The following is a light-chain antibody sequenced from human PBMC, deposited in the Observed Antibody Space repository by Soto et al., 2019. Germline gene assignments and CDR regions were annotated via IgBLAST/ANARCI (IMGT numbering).Light chain of an antibody. Sequence: EIVLTQSPGTLSLSPGERATLSCRASQSVSSSYLACYQQKPGQAPRLLIYGASSRATGIPDRVSGSGSGTDFTLTISRLETEDFALYYCQQYGSSPRKYTFGQGTKLEIK. CDR3: QQYGSSPRKYT. CDR1: QSVSSSY. V-gene: IGKV3-20*01. J-gene: IGKJ2*01. CDR2: GAS.